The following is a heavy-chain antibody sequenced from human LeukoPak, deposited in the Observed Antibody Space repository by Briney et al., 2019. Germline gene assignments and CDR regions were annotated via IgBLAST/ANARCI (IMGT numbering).Heavy chain of an antibody. CDR2: INHSGST. Sequence: SETLSLTCAVYGGSFSGYYWSWIRQPPGKGLEWLGEINHSGSTNYNPSLKSRVTISVDTSKNQFSLKLSSVTAADTAVYYCARGPYSSGWYGAYYYYGMDVWGQGTTVTVSS. CDR3: ARGPYSSGWYGAYYYYGMDV. CDR1: GGSFSGYY. J-gene: IGHJ6*02. D-gene: IGHD6-19*01. V-gene: IGHV4-34*01.